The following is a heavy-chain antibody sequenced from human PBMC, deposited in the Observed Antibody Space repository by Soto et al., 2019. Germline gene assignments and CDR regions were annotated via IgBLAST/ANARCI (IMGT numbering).Heavy chain of an antibody. D-gene: IGHD3-3*01. CDR2: IWYDGSNK. CDR1: GFTFSSYG. J-gene: IGHJ4*02. V-gene: IGHV3-33*01. CDR3: ARSITIFGVPYYFDY. Sequence: QVQLVESGGGVVQPGRSLRLSCAASGFTFSSYGMHWVRQAPGKGLEWVAVIWYDGSNKYYADSVKGRFTISRVNSKNTLYLQMNSLRAEDTAVYYCARSITIFGVPYYFDYWGQGTLVTVSS.